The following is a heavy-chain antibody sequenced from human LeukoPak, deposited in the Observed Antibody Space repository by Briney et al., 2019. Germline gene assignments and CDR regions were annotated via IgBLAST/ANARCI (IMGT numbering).Heavy chain of an antibody. CDR3: ASGAYCSSTSCYTYYYGMDV. D-gene: IGHD2-2*02. V-gene: IGHV1-2*02. CDR1: GYTFTGYY. CDR2: INPNSGGT. Sequence: ASVKVSCKASGYTFTGYYMDWVRQAPGQGLEWMGWINPNSGGTNYAQKFQGRVTMTRDTSISTAYMELSRLRSDDTAVYYCASGAYCSSTSCYTYYYGMDVWGQGTTVTVSS. J-gene: IGHJ6*02.